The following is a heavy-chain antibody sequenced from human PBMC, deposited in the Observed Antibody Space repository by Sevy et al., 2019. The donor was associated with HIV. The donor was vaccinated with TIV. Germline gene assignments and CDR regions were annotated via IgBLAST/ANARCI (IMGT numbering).Heavy chain of an antibody. CDR2: IKQDGSEK. Sequence: GGSLRLSCAASGFTFSSYWMSWVRQAPGKGLEWVANIKQDGSEKYYVDSVKGRFTISRHNAKNSLYLQMNSLRAEDTAVYYCARESGSYCSSTSCLGHYYYGMDVWGQGTTVTVSS. J-gene: IGHJ6*02. D-gene: IGHD2-2*01. CDR1: GFTFSSYW. CDR3: ARESGSYCSSTSCLGHYYYGMDV. V-gene: IGHV3-7*01.